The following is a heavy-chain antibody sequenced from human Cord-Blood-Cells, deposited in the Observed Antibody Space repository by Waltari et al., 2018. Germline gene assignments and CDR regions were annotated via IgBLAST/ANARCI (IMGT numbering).Heavy chain of an antibody. V-gene: IGHV1-2*04. D-gene: IGHD1-7*01. J-gene: IGHJ4*02. CDR3: ARAQNTNWNYDY. CDR2: INPNSGGS. Sequence: QVQLVQSGAEVKKPGASVKVSCKASGYTFTGYYMHWVRQAPGQGLEWMGGINPNSGGSNYAQKFQGWVTMTRDTSISTAYMELSRLRSDDTAVYYCARAQNTNWNYDYWGQGTLVTVSS. CDR1: GYTFTGYY.